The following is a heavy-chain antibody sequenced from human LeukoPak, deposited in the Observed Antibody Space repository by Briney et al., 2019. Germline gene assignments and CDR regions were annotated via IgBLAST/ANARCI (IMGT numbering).Heavy chain of an antibody. J-gene: IGHJ4*02. CDR1: GGFISSYY. CDR2: IYYSGST. CDR3: ARHGARYGSGSYSPFDY. D-gene: IGHD3-10*01. Sequence: SETLSLTCTVSGGFISSYYWSWIRQPPGKGLEWIGYIYYSGSTNYNPSLKSRVTISVDTSKNQFSLKLSSVTAADTAVYYCARHGARYGSGSYSPFDYWGQGTLVTVSS. V-gene: IGHV4-59*08.